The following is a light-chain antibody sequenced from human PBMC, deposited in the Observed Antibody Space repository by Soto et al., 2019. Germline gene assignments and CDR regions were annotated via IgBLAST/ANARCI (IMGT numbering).Light chain of an antibody. CDR2: AAS. J-gene: IGKJ5*01. CDR3: QQLNSYPIT. V-gene: IGKV1-9*01. Sequence: IQLTQSPSSMSASVGDRVTITCRASQGISSYVAWYKKKPGKAHKLLSDAASTLQSGVPSRVSGSGSGTDFTLTISSLQPEDFATYYCQQLNSYPITFGQGTRLEIK. CDR1: QGISSY.